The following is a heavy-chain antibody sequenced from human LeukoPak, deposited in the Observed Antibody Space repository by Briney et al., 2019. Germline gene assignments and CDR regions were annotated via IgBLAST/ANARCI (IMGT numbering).Heavy chain of an antibody. J-gene: IGHJ4*02. V-gene: IGHV1-69*13. Sequence: GASVKVSCKASGGTFSSYAISWVRQAPGQGLEWMGGIIPIFGTANYAQKFQGRVTITADESTSTAYMELSSLRSEDTAVYYCASSKFYYYDSSGYRKLDYWGQGTLVTVSS. CDR1: GGTFSSYA. CDR2: IIPIFGTA. D-gene: IGHD3-22*01. CDR3: ASSKFYYYDSSGYRKLDY.